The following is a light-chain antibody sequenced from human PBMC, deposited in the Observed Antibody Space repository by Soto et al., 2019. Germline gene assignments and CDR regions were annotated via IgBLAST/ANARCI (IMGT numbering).Light chain of an antibody. Sequence: QSALTQPASVSGSPGQSITISCTGTSSDVGGYNYVSWYQQHPGKAPKLMIYDVSNRPSGVSNRFSGSKFGNTASLTISGLQAEDEADYYCSSYTSSSTPLYVFGTGTKVTVL. CDR1: SSDVGGYNY. V-gene: IGLV2-14*01. CDR2: DVS. CDR3: SSYTSSSTPLYV. J-gene: IGLJ1*01.